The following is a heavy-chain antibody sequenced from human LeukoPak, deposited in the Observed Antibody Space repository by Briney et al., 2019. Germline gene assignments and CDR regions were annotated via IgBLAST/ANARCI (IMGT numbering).Heavy chain of an antibody. V-gene: IGHV4-39*07. CDR3: ARFSSIAAAFDY. Sequence: SETLSLTCTVSGGSISSSSYYWGWIRQPPGKGLEWIGSIYHSGSTYYNPSLKSRVTMSVDTSKNQFSLKLSSVTAADTAVYYCARFSSIAAAFDYWGQGTLVTVSS. J-gene: IGHJ4*02. D-gene: IGHD6-13*01. CDR1: GGSISSSSYY. CDR2: IYHSGST.